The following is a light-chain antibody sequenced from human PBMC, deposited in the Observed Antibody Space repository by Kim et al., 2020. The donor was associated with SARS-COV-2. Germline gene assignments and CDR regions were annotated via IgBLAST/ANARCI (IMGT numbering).Light chain of an antibody. Sequence: SSELTQDPAVSVALGQTVRITCQGDSLRSYYASWYQQKPGQAPVLVIYGKNNRPSGIPDRISGSSSGNTASLTITGAQAEAEADYYCDSRDSSGNHWVFG. CDR3: DSRDSSGNHWV. CDR1: SLRSYY. CDR2: GKN. V-gene: IGLV3-19*01. J-gene: IGLJ3*02.